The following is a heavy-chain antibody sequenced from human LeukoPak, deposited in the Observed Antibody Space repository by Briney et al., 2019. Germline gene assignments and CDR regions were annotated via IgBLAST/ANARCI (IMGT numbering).Heavy chain of an antibody. CDR2: FDPEDGET. CDR3: ARDGWSFYDYVWGSYRPDY. J-gene: IGHJ4*02. Sequence: ASVKVSCKVSGYTLTELSMHWVRQAPGKGLEWMGGFDPEDGETIYAQKFQGGVTMTRDMSTSTVYMELSSLRSEDTAVYYCARDGWSFYDYVWGSYRPDYWGQGTLVTVSS. V-gene: IGHV1-24*01. D-gene: IGHD3-16*02. CDR1: GYTLTELS.